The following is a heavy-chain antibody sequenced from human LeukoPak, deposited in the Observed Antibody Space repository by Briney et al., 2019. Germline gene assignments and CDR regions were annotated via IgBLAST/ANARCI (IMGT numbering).Heavy chain of an antibody. CDR3: AGGRGYYNVIDF. CDR1: GYTFTDYY. CDR2: INPNSGGI. J-gene: IGHJ4*02. D-gene: IGHD3-22*01. V-gene: IGHV1-2*02. Sequence: ASVKVSCKASGYTFTDYYMHWVRQALGQRLEWMRWINPNSGGINSAQKFQGRVTMTRATSISTGYVELSSPTSADTAVYYCAGGRGYYNVIDFWGQGTLVTVSS.